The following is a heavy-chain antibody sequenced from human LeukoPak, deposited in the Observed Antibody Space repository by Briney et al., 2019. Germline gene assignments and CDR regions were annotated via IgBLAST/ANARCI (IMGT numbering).Heavy chain of an antibody. V-gene: IGHV4-61*05. CDR3: ASGYSSSWTEYFQH. J-gene: IGHJ1*01. CDR1: GDSISSGNY. Sequence: PSETLSLTCTVSGDSISSGNYWGWIRQPPGKGLEWIGYIYYSGSTNYNPSLKSRVTISVDTSKNQFSLKLSSVTAADTAVYYCASGYSSSWTEYFQHWGQGTLVTVSS. CDR2: IYYSGST. D-gene: IGHD6-13*01.